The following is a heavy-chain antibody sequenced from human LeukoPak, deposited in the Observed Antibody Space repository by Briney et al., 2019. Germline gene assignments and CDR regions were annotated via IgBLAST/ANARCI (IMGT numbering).Heavy chain of an antibody. Sequence: PGESLRLSCAASGFTFSIYTMTWVRQAPGKGLEWVSTISSNSYSTYYADSVKGRFTISRDNSKNTLYLQMNSLRAEDTAVYYCAKVYSSTSYYYFGMDVWGQGTTVTVSS. J-gene: IGHJ6*02. CDR3: AKVYSSTSYYYFGMDV. D-gene: IGHD6-13*01. V-gene: IGHV3-23*01. CDR1: GFTFSIYT. CDR2: ISSNSYST.